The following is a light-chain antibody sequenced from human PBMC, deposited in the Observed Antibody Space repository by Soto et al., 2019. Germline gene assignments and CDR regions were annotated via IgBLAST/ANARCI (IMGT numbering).Light chain of an antibody. V-gene: IGKV4-1*01. CDR1: QSVLDRSNNKDY. Sequence: DIVMTQSPDSLAVSLGERATINCKSNQSVLDRSNNKDYLAWYQQRPGQPPKLILHWSSVRESGVPDRFSGSGSETDFTLTISGLQTEDVAVYYCHQYYSSPQTFGQGTKLEIK. CDR3: HQYYSSPQT. CDR2: WSS. J-gene: IGKJ2*01.